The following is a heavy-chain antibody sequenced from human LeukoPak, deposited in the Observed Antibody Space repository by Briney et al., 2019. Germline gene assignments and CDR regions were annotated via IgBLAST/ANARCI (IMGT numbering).Heavy chain of an antibody. J-gene: IGHJ4*02. CDR2: IYYSGST. V-gene: IGHV4-59*01. CDR1: GGSISSYY. D-gene: IGHD4-17*01. CDR3: ARVSDGDYPDY. Sequence: SETLSLTCTVSGGSISSYYWSWIRQPPGKGLEWIGYIYYSGSTNYNPSLKSRVTISVDTSKNQFSLKLSSVIAADTAVYYCARVSDGDYPDYWGQGTLVTVSS.